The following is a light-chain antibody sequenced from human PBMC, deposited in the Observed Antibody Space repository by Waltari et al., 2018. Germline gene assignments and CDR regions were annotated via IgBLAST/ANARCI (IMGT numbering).Light chain of an antibody. Sequence: ELVLTQSPATLSLSPAERATLSCRASHSVNWYLAWYQQRPGQAPRLLIYDASNRATGIPARFSGSGSETDFTLTISSLEPEDSAVYYCQQRRNWPLTFGGGTKVEIK. V-gene: IGKV3-11*01. CDR2: DAS. J-gene: IGKJ4*01. CDR3: QQRRNWPLT. CDR1: HSVNWY.